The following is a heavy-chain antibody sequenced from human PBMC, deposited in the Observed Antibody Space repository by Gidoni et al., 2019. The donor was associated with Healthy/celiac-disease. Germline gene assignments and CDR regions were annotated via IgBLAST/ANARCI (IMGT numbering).Heavy chain of an antibody. J-gene: IGHJ6*02. CDR1: GYTFTGYY. CDR2: INPNSGGT. D-gene: IGHD4-17*01. V-gene: IGHV1-2*04. Sequence: QVQLAQSGAEVKKPGASVKVSCKASGYTFTGYYMHWVRQAPGQGLEWMGWINPNSGGTNYAQNFQGWVTMTRDTSISTAYMELSRLRSDDTAVYYCARDCGTVTPSGMDVWGQGTTVTVSS. CDR3: ARDCGTVTPSGMDV.